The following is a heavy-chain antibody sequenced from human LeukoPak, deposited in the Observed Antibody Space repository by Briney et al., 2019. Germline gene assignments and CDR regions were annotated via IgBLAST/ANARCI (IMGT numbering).Heavy chain of an antibody. CDR2: ISAYNGNT. V-gene: IGHV1-18*04. Sequence: GASVKVSCKASGYTFTSYGISWVRQAPGQGLEWMGWISAYNGNTNYAQKLQGRVTMTTDTSTSTAYMELRSLRSDDTAAYYCARDSSSWYVGLYNWFDPWGQGTLVTVSS. CDR1: GYTFTSYG. D-gene: IGHD6-13*01. J-gene: IGHJ5*02. CDR3: ARDSSSWYVGLYNWFDP.